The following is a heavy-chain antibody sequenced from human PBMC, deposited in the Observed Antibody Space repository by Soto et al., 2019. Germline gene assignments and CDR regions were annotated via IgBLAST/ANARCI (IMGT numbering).Heavy chain of an antibody. Sequence: LSLTCAVYGGSFSGYYWSWIRQPPGKGLEWIGEINHSGSTNYNPSLKSRVTISVDTSKNQFSLKLSSVTAADTAVYYCVGIAAAGHNFDYWGQGTLVTVSS. V-gene: IGHV4-34*01. CDR1: GGSFSGYY. CDR2: INHSGST. CDR3: VGIAAAGHNFDY. J-gene: IGHJ4*02. D-gene: IGHD6-13*01.